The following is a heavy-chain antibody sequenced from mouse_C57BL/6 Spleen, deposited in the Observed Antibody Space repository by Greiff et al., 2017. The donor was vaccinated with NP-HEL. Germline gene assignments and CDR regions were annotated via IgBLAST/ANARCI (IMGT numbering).Heavy chain of an antibody. D-gene: IGHD2-4*01. CDR1: GYTFTSYW. CDR2: IHPNSGST. V-gene: IGHV1-64*01. J-gene: IGHJ4*01. Sequence: QVQLKQPGAELVKPGASVKLSCKASGYTFTSYWMHWVKQRPGQGLEWIGMIHPNSGSTNYNEKFKSKATLTVDKSSSTAYMQLSSLTSEDSAVYYCARHYDYDVAMDYWGQGTSVTVSS. CDR3: ARHYDYDVAMDY.